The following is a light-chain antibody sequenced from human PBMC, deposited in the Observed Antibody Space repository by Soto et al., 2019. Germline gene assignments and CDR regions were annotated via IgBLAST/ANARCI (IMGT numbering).Light chain of an antibody. V-gene: IGKV3-20*01. J-gene: IGKJ2*01. CDR1: RSVSSNF. CDR3: QKYADSPRS. CDR2: GAF. Sequence: EIVLTQSPGTLSLSPGERATLSCRASRSVSSNFLAWYQQRRGQAPRLLIYGAFNRATGIPDRFSGSGSGTDFTLTIARLEPEYFAVYYCQKYADSPRSFGQGTKVEIK.